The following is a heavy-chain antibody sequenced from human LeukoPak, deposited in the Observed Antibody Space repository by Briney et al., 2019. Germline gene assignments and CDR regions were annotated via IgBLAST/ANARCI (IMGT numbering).Heavy chain of an antibody. CDR3: AKDRAYCGGDCYTFFDY. Sequence: GGSLRLSCAASGFTFSSYAMSWVRQAPGKGLEWVSAISGSGGSTYYADSVKGRFTISRDNSKNTLYLQMNSLRAGDTAVYYCAKDRAYCGGDCYTFFDYWGQGTLVTVSS. CDR2: ISGSGGST. V-gene: IGHV3-23*01. J-gene: IGHJ4*02. CDR1: GFTFSSYA. D-gene: IGHD2-21*02.